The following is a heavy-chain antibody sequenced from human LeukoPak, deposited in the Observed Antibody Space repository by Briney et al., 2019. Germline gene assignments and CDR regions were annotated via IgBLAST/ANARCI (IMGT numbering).Heavy chain of an antibody. CDR3: ARASGYSGAGYSIY. Sequence: ASVKVSCKASGYTFTSYGISWVRQAPGQGLEWMGWISAYNGNTNYAQKLQGRVTMTTDTSTSTAYIELRSLRSDDTAVYYCARASGYSGAGYSIYWGQGPLVTASS. CDR2: ISAYNGNT. J-gene: IGHJ4*02. V-gene: IGHV1-18*01. CDR1: GYTFTSYG. D-gene: IGHD6-19*01.